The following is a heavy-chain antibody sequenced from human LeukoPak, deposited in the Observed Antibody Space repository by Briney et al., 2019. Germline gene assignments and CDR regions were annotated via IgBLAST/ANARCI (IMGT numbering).Heavy chain of an antibody. J-gene: IGHJ5*02. V-gene: IGHV3-23*01. CDR1: GFTFSTYA. D-gene: IGHD2-2*02. CDR2: ISGSGSYT. CDR3: AREEYQLLYSFDP. Sequence: GGSLRLSCAASGFTFSTYAMSWVRQAPGKGLEWVSAISGSGSYTSYADSVEGRFTISRHNSKNTLYLQMNSLRAEDTAVYYCAREEYQLLYSFDPWGQGTLVTVSS.